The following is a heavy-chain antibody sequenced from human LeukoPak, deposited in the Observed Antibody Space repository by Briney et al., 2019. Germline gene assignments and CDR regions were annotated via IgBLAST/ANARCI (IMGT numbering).Heavy chain of an antibody. V-gene: IGHV5-51*01. Sequence: GESLKISCKGSGYSFTSYWIGWVCQMPGKGLEWMGIIYPGDSDTRYSPSFQGQVTISADKSISTAYLQWSSLKASDTAMYYCARQNSGYDYLRYFDYWGQGTLVTVSS. CDR1: GYSFTSYW. CDR3: ARQNSGYDYLRYFDY. CDR2: IYPGDSDT. D-gene: IGHD5-12*01. J-gene: IGHJ4*02.